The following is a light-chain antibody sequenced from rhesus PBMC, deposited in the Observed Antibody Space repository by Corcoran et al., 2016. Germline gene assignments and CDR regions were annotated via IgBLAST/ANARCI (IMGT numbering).Light chain of an antibody. V-gene: IGLV2-32*01. CDR2: EVT. CDR1: SSDIGGYNY. Sequence: QAALTQPRSVSGSPGQSATISCTGTSSDIGGYNYVSWYQQHPGTAPKLMIYEVTTRPSGVSDRLSGSKSGNTASLTISGLQAEDEADYYCFSYAGSYTFLFGGGTRLTVL. J-gene: IGLJ2*01. CDR3: FSYAGSYTFL.